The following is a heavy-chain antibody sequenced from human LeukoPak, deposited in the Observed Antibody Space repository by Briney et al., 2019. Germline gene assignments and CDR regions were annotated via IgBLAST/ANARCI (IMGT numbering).Heavy chain of an antibody. V-gene: IGHV4-34*01. CDR1: GGSFSGYY. D-gene: IGHD2-21*02. Sequence: SETLSLTCAVYGGSFSGYYWSWIRQPPGTGLEFFGIIYYSGTTYYNPSLKSRITISVDTSKSQFSLRLSSVTAADTAVYYCARLGCSGGDCYLDFWGQGTLVTVSS. CDR3: ARLGCSGGDCYLDF. J-gene: IGHJ4*02. CDR2: IYYSGTT.